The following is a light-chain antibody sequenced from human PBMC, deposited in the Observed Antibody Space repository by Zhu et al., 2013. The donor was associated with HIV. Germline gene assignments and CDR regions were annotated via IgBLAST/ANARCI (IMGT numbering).Light chain of an antibody. J-gene: IGLJ3*02. CDR2: NNN. CDR3: QSYDNRLTVV. CDR1: SSNIGNNY. Sequence: QSVLTQPPSVSAAPGQKVTISCSGSSSNIGNNYVSWYQHLPGTVPKLLMQNNNIRPSGVPARFSGSKSGASGFLVITGLQAEDVADYYCQSYDNRLTVVFGGGTKLTVL. V-gene: IGLV1-51*01.